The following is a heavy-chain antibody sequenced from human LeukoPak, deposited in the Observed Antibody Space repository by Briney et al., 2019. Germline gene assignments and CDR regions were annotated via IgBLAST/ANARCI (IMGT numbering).Heavy chain of an antibody. CDR1: GFTFSNYA. Sequence: GGSLRLSCAASGFTFSNYAMSWVRQAPGKGLEWVSLVHGGETYYADSVKGRFTIPRDNSKSTLYLQMRSLRAEDTALYYCAKDQTGDGYNSIWGQGTLVTVSS. J-gene: IGHJ4*02. CDR3: AKDQTGDGYNSI. D-gene: IGHD5-24*01. CDR2: VHGGET. V-gene: IGHV3-23*01.